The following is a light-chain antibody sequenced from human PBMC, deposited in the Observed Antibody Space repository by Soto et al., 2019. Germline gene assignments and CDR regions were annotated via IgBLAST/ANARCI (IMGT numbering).Light chain of an antibody. CDR3: NSYTNTDTVI. CDR1: SSDIGAYPY. CDR2: AVN. V-gene: IGLV2-14*01. Sequence: QSALTQAASVSGSPGQSITISCTGSSSDIGAYPYVSWYQQRPGKVPKVLIYAVNHRPSGISDRFSGSKSGNTASLTISGLQAEDDGVYYCNSYTNTDTVIFGGGTKVTVL. J-gene: IGLJ2*01.